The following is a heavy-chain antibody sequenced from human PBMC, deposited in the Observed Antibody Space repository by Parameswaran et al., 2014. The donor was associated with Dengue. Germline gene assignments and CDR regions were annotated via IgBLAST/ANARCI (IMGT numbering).Heavy chain of an antibody. CDR3: MGFGENIV. D-gene: IGHD3-10*01. J-gene: IGHJ4*02. Sequence: VRQMPGKGLEWVGRIRSKANSYATAYAASVKGRFTISRDDSKNTAYLQMNSLKTEDTAVYYCMGFGENIVWGQGTLVTVSS. V-gene: IGHV3-73*01. CDR2: IRSKANSYAT.